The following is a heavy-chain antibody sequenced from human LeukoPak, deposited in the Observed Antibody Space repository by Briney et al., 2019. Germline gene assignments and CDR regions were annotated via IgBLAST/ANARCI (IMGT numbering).Heavy chain of an antibody. Sequence: SETLSLTCTVSGGSISSYYWSWIRQPPGKGLEWIGYFYYSGSTNYNPSLKSRVTISVDTSKNQFSLKLSSVTAADTAMYYCARGPNTGYFDNYFDYWGQGTLVTVSS. CDR3: ARGPNTGYFDNYFDY. V-gene: IGHV4-59*01. J-gene: IGHJ4*02. D-gene: IGHD3-9*01. CDR2: FYYSGST. CDR1: GGSISSYY.